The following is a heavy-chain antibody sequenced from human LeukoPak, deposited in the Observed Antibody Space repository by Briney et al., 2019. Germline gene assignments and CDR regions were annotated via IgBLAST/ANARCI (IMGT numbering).Heavy chain of an antibody. CDR3: ARDYGGSSPFDY. CDR2: ISSSGSDI. Sequence: GGSLRLSCAASGFTFSNYEMHWVRQAPGKGLEWVSYISSSGSDIYYADSVKGRFTISRDNAKNSLYLHMNSLRAEDTAVYYCARDYGGSSPFDYWGQGTLVTASS. V-gene: IGHV3-48*03. D-gene: IGHD4-23*01. CDR1: GFTFSNYE. J-gene: IGHJ4*02.